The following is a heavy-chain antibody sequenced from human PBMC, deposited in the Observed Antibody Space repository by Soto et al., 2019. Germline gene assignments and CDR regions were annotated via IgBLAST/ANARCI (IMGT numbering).Heavy chain of an antibody. CDR3: ARGTEYYITSPRRPLFDY. Sequence: GGSLRLSCAASGFTFSSYAMSWVRQAPGKGLEWVSAISGSGGSTYYADSVKGRFTISRDNSKNTLYLQMNSLRAEDTAVYYCARGTEYYITSPRRPLFDYWGQGTLVTVSS. V-gene: IGHV3-23*01. CDR2: ISGSGGST. CDR1: GFTFSSYA. J-gene: IGHJ4*02. D-gene: IGHD3-9*01.